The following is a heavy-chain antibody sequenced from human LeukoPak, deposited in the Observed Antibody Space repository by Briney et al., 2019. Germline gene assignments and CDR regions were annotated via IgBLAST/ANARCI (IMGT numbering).Heavy chain of an antibody. CDR2: IYYSGST. CDR3: ARSADSSGYFAFLDY. V-gene: IGHV4-59*01. Sequence: PSETLSLTCTVSGGSISSYHCSWIRQTPGKELEWIGYIYYSGSTSYNPSLKSRVTISVDTSKNQFSLKLSSVTAADTAIYYCARSADSSGYFAFLDYWGQGTLVTVS. CDR1: GGSISSYH. D-gene: IGHD3-22*01. J-gene: IGHJ4*02.